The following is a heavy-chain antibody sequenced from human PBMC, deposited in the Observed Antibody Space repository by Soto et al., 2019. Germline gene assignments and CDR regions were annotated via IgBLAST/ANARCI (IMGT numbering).Heavy chain of an antibody. J-gene: IGHJ4*02. CDR2: MSYDGSNE. CDR3: AKDGSHNFDY. V-gene: IGHV3-30*18. Sequence: QVQLVGSGGGVVQPGRSLRLSCAASGLTFSHYAMHWVRQAPGKGLEWVALMSYDGSNEYYADSVKGRFTISRDNSKNTLYLQMNSLRAEDTAVYYCAKDGSHNFDYWGQGTLVTVSS. D-gene: IGHD1-26*01. CDR1: GLTFSHYA.